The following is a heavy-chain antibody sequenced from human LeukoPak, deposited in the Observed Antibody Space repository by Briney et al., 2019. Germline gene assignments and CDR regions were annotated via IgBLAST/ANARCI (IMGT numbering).Heavy chain of an antibody. D-gene: IGHD2-2*01. CDR1: GYTFTSYG. Sequence: ASVKVSCKASGYTFTSYGISWVRQAPGQGLEWMGWISAYDGNTNYAQKLQGRVTMTTDTSTSTVYMELRSLRSDDTAVYYCARDRSVVVRNYYYMDVWGKGTTVTVSS. V-gene: IGHV1-18*01. CDR3: ARDRSVVVRNYYYMDV. J-gene: IGHJ6*03. CDR2: ISAYDGNT.